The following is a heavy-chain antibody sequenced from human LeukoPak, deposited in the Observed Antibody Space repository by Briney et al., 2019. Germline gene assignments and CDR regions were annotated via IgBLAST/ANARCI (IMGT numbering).Heavy chain of an antibody. D-gene: IGHD2/OR15-2a*01. CDR1: GFTFNSYA. V-gene: IGHV3-30-3*01. Sequence: GRSLRLSCAAPGFTFNSYAMHWVRQAPGRGLEWVAVISYDGSNKYYADSVKGRFTISRDNSKNTLYLQMNSLRAEDTAVYYCAKDIVSMSRYFQHWGQGTLVTVSS. CDR2: ISYDGSNK. J-gene: IGHJ1*01. CDR3: AKDIVSMSRYFQH.